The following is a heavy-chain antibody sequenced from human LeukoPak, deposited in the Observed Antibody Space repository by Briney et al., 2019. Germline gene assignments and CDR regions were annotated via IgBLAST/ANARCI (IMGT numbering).Heavy chain of an antibody. J-gene: IGHJ6*03. Sequence: SETLSLTCAVSGGSISSGGYSWSWIRQPPGKGLEWIGYIYYSGSTNYNPSLKSRVTISVDTSKNQFSLKLSSVTAADAAVYSLAGGGYTWNRSYTSYREVWGKGTPVTVSS. CDR1: GGSISSGGYS. CDR2: IYYSGST. CDR3: AGGGYTWNRSYTSYREV. D-gene: IGHD1-20*01. V-gene: IGHV4-61*08.